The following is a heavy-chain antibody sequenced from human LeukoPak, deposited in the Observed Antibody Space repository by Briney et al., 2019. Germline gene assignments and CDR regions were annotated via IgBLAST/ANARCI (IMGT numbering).Heavy chain of an antibody. CDR2: IKQDGSDS. V-gene: IGHV3-7*01. D-gene: IGHD6-25*01. CDR3: ARDGTPIYSSGWNYMDV. Sequence: GGSLTLSCGVSGFSVSSYWMSWVRQAPGKGLEWVASIKQDGSDSYYVDSVKGRFTIARDDAKNSLYLQMNSLRAEDTAVYYCARDGTPIYSSGWNYMDVWGKGTTVTISS. J-gene: IGHJ6*03. CDR1: GFSVSSYW.